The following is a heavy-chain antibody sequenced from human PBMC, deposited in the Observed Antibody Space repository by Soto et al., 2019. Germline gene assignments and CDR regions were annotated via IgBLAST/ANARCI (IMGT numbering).Heavy chain of an antibody. Sequence: ASVKVSCKASGYTFTSYYMHWVRQAPGQGLEWMGIINPSGGSTSYAQKFQGRVTMTRDTSTSTVYMELSSLRSEDTAVYYCARDQVSDYESDYYYYGMDVWGQGTTVTVSS. J-gene: IGHJ6*02. V-gene: IGHV1-46*01. CDR2: INPSGGST. CDR1: GYTFTSYY. D-gene: IGHD5-12*01. CDR3: ARDQVSDYESDYYYYGMDV.